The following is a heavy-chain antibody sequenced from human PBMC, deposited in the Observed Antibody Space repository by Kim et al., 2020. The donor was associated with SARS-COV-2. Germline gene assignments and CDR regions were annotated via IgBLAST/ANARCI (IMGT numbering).Heavy chain of an antibody. Sequence: SETLSLTCTVSGGSISSYYWSWIRQPAGKGLEWIGRIYTSGSTNYNPSLKSRVTMSVDTSKNQFSLKLSSVTAADTAVYYCASSVLLWFGEPSAFDYWGQGTLVTVSS. CDR1: GGSISSYY. J-gene: IGHJ4*02. V-gene: IGHV4-4*07. D-gene: IGHD3-10*01. CDR3: ASSVLLWFGEPSAFDY. CDR2: IYTSGST.